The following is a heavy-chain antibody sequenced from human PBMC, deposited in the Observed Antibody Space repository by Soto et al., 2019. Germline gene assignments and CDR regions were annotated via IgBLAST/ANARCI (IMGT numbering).Heavy chain of an antibody. J-gene: IGHJ6*02. CDR2: ISYDGSNK. CDR1: GFTFSSYG. Sequence: LRLSCAASGFTFSSYGMHWVRQAPGKGLEWVAVISYDGSNKYYADSVKGRFTISRDNSKNTLYLQMNSLRAEDTAVYYCAKASLELRGLNYYGMDVWGQGTTVTVSS. CDR3: AKASLELRGLNYYGMDV. V-gene: IGHV3-30*18. D-gene: IGHD1-7*01.